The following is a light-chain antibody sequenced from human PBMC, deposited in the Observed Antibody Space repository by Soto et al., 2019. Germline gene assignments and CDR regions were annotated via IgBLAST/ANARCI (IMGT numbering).Light chain of an antibody. CDR1: QSVLYNSNNKNY. V-gene: IGKV4-1*01. Sequence: DIVMTQSPDSLAVSLGERATINCKSSQSVLYNSNNKNYLAWYQQKPGQPPKLLIYWASTRESGVPDRFSGSGSETDFNLTISSLQAEDVAVYYCQQYYSTPMYTFGQGTKLEI. CDR2: WAS. J-gene: IGKJ2*01. CDR3: QQYYSTPMYT.